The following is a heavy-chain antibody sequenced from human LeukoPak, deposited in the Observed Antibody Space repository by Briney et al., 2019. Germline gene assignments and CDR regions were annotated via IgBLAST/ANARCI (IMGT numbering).Heavy chain of an antibody. V-gene: IGHV4-31*11. CDR2: IYYSGST. Sequence: SETLSLTCAVYGGSFSGYYWSWIRQHPGKGLEWIGYIYYSGSTYYNPSLKSRVTISVDTSKNQFSLKLSSVTAADTAVYYCARDSLPYCSSTSCPIKIPVWGQGTTVTVSS. J-gene: IGHJ6*02. CDR1: GGSFSGYY. CDR3: ARDSLPYCSSTSCPIKIPV. D-gene: IGHD2-2*01.